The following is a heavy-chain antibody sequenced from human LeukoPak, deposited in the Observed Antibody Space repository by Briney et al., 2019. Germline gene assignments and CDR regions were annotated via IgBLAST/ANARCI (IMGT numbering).Heavy chain of an antibody. D-gene: IGHD1-26*01. J-gene: IGHJ4*02. CDR2: IWYDGSNK. V-gene: IGHV3-33*01. CDR1: GFTFSSYG. Sequence: PGGSLRLSCAASGFTFSSYGMHWVRQAPGKGLEWVAVIWYDGSNKYYADSVKGRFTISRDNSKNTLYLQMNSLRAEDTAVYYCARGRLGYSGSYIFDYWAREPWSPSPQ. CDR3: ARGRLGYSGSYIFDY.